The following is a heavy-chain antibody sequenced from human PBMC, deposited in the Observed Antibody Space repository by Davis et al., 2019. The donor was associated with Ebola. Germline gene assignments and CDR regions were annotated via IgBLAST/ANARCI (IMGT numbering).Heavy chain of an antibody. CDR3: SKEMEVTKPYDY. CDR2: IGPSGNSF. J-gene: IGHJ4*02. Sequence: PGGSLRLSCEVSGFTFSDYYMSWIRQAPGKGLEWIAYIGPSGNSFYCADSVKGRFTISRDNAKNSLYLQMNSLRAEDTAVYYCSKEMEVTKPYDYWGQGTPVTVSS. CDR1: GFTFSDYY. V-gene: IGHV3-11*04. D-gene: IGHD2-21*02.